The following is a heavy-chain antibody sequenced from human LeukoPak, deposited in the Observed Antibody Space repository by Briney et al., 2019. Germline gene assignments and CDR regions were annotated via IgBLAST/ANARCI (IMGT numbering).Heavy chain of an antibody. J-gene: IGHJ4*02. CDR3: ASSRDRIHYAAFDY. V-gene: IGHV4-34*01. Sequence: NPSETLSLTCAVYGGSFSGYYWSWIRQPPGKGLEWIGEINHSGSTNYNPSLKSRVTISVDTSKNQFSLKLSSVTAADTAVYYCASSRDRIHYAAFDYWGQGTLVTVSS. D-gene: IGHD4-17*01. CDR2: INHSGST. CDR1: GGSFSGYY.